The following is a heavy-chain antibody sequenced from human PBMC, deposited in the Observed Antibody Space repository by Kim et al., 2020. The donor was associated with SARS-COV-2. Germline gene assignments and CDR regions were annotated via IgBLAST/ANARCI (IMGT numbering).Heavy chain of an antibody. Sequence: SETLSLTCTVSGDSMNFFYWSWIRHPPGRGLEWIGYIYPTGKTNYNPSLSSRVTILIDKPNNRFSLRLTSVTPADTAYYYCARRPGKDSGVMMWGQGSLV. V-gene: IGHV4-59*01. CDR2: IYPTGKT. CDR3: ARRPGKDSGVMM. J-gene: IGHJ4*02. CDR1: GDSMNFFY. D-gene: IGHD4-17*01.